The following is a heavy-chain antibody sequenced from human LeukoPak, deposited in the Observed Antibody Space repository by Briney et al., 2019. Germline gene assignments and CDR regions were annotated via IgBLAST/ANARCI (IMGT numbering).Heavy chain of an antibody. D-gene: IGHD2-8*01. CDR1: GGSFSGYY. CDR3: ARDTNLRDSFDI. Sequence: SETLSLTCAVYGGSFSGYYWSWIRQPPGKGLEWIGEINHSGSTNYNPSLRSRVSMSVDTSKNQFSLKVTSVTAADTAVYYCARDTNLRDSFDIWGQGTMVTVSS. CDR2: INHSGST. V-gene: IGHV4-34*01. J-gene: IGHJ3*02.